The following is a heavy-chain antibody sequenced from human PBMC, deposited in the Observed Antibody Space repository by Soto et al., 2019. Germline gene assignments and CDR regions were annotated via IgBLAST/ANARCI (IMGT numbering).Heavy chain of an antibody. V-gene: IGHV3-30*18. CDR1: GFTFSSYG. CDR2: ISYDGSNK. J-gene: IGHJ6*02. D-gene: IGHD6-19*01. Sequence: QVQLVESGGGVVQPGRSLRLSCAASGFTFSSYGMHWVRQAPGKGLEWVAVISYDGSNKYYADSVKGRFTISRDNSKNTLYLQMNSLRAEDTAVYYCANQYSSGWYRVFHYYYGMDVWGQGTTVTVSS. CDR3: ANQYSSGWYRVFHYYYGMDV.